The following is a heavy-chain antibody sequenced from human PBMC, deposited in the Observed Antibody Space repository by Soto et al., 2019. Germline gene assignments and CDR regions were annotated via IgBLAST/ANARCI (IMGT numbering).Heavy chain of an antibody. CDR2: ISPHNRNT. J-gene: IGHJ4*02. D-gene: IGHD3-9*01. CDR3: ARDEGGYDILTGYYKAHHFDQ. V-gene: IGHV1-18*01. CDR1: GYTFGHFY. Sequence: QVQLVQSGAEVKKPGDSVKVSCKASGYTFGHFYITWVRQAPGQGLEWMGPISPHNRNTNYAEKFRGRVTMTTDTSTTTAYMELRSLRSDDTAVYYCARDEGGYDILTGYYKAHHFDQWGQGALVTVSS.